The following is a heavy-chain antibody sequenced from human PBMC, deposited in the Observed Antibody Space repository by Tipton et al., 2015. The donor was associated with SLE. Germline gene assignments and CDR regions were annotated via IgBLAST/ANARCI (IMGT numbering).Heavy chain of an antibody. CDR1: GGSISSGGYY. J-gene: IGHJ6*03. Sequence: TLSLTCTVSGGSISSGGYYWSWIRQHPGKGLEWIGYIYYSGSTYYNPSLKSRVTISLDTSKNQFSLKVSSVTTADTAIYYCARGQEVAATDHYYYMDVWGKGTTVTVSS. CDR3: ARGQEVAATDHYYYMDV. D-gene: IGHD6-19*01. CDR2: IYYSGST. V-gene: IGHV4-31*03.